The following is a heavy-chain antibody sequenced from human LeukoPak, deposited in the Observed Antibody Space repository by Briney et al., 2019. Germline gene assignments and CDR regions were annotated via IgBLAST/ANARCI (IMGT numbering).Heavy chain of an antibody. V-gene: IGHV4-39*01. CDR1: GGSISSSSYY. CDR3: ARGGLLWFGELLYY. CDR2: IYYSGST. J-gene: IGHJ4*02. Sequence: SETLSLTCTVSGGSISSSSYYWGWIRQPPGKGLEWIGSIYYSGSTYYNPSLKSRVTISVDTSKNQFSLKLSSVTAADTAVYYCARGGLLWFGELLYYWGQGTLVTVSS. D-gene: IGHD3-10*01.